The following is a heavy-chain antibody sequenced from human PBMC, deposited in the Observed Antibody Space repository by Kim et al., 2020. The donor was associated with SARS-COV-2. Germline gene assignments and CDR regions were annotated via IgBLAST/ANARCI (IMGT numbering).Heavy chain of an antibody. D-gene: IGHD1-26*01. V-gene: IGHV5-51*01. J-gene: IGHJ4*02. Sequence: DTRYSPSFQGQVSLSADKSITTAYLQWSSLKASDTAMYYCARRYPYYFDYWGQGTLVTVSS. CDR3: ARRYPYYFDY. CDR2: DT.